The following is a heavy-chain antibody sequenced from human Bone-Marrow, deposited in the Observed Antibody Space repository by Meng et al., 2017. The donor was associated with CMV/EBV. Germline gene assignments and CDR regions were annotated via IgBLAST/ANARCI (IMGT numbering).Heavy chain of an antibody. CDR2: IYYSGST. CDR3: ARRLGPYYFDY. CDR1: GGSISSYY. V-gene: IGHV4-59*01. Sequence: SETLSLTCTVSGGSISSYYWSWIRQPPGKGLEWIGYIYYSGSTNYNPSLKSRVTISVDTSKNQFPLKLSSVTAADTAVYYCARRLGPYYFDYRGQGTLVTVSS. J-gene: IGHJ4*02. D-gene: IGHD6-6*01.